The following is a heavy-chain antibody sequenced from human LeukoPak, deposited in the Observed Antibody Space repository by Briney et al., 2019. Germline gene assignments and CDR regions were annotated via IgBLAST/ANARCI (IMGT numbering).Heavy chain of an antibody. CDR3: ARDNMLTGYYRGPDYYYYGMDV. J-gene: IGHJ6*02. CDR2: IYYSGST. V-gene: IGHV4-59*01. Sequence: SETLSLTCTVSGGSISSYYWSWIRQPPGKGLEWIGYIYYSGSTNYNPSLKSRVTISVDTSKNQFSLKLSSVTAADTAVYYCARDNMLTGYYRGPDYYYYGMDVWGQGTTVTVSS. D-gene: IGHD3-9*01. CDR1: GGSISSYY.